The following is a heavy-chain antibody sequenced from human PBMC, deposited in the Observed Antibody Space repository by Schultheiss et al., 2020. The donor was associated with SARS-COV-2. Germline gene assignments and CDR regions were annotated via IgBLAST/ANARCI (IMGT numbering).Heavy chain of an antibody. CDR2: INPNSGGT. J-gene: IGHJ6*02. CDR1: GYTFTAYY. V-gene: IGHV1-2*06. CDR3: ARELSPVGHGMDV. Sequence: ASVKVSCKASGYTFTAYYMHWVRQAPGQGLEWMGRINPNSGGTNYAQKFQGRVTMTRDTSISTAYMELSRLRSDDTAVYYCARELSPVGHGMDVWGQGTTVTVSS.